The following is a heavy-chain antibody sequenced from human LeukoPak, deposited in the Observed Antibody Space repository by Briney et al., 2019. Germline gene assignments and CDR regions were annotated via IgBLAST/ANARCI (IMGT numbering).Heavy chain of an antibody. D-gene: IGHD3-10*01. CDR3: AGETYSGSRSFDAFDI. Sequence: SETLSLTCTVSGGSISSYYWSWIRQPPGKGLEWIGYIYYSGSANYNPSLKSRVTISVDTSKNQFSLKMRSVTAADTAVYYFAGETYSGSRSFDAFDIWGQGTMVTVSS. V-gene: IGHV4-59*01. CDR1: GGSISSYY. CDR2: IYYSGSA. J-gene: IGHJ3*02.